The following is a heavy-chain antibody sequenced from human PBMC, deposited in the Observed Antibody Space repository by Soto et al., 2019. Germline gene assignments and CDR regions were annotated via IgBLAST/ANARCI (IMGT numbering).Heavy chain of an antibody. Sequence: EVQVVESGGGLVQPGRSLRLSCAASGFTFDDYAMHWVRQAPGKGLEWVSGISWNSGSIGYADSVKGRVTISRDNAKNSLYLQMNSLRAEDTALYYCAKDKTLSGWYAFDYWGQGTLVTVSS. CDR1: GFTFDDYA. J-gene: IGHJ4*02. D-gene: IGHD6-19*01. V-gene: IGHV3-9*01. CDR2: ISWNSGSI. CDR3: AKDKTLSGWYAFDY.